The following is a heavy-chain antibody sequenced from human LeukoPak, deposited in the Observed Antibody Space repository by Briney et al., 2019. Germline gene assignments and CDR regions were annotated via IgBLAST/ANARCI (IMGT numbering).Heavy chain of an antibody. CDR2: IIPIFGTA. CDR3: ARPRYCSGGSCSKDWFDP. Sequence: ASVKVSCKASGGTFSSYAISWVRQAPGQGLEWMGGIIPIFGTANYAQKFQGRVTITADESTSTAYMELSSLRSEDTAVYYCARPRYCSGGSCSKDWFDPWGQGTLVTVSS. J-gene: IGHJ5*02. CDR1: GGTFSSYA. D-gene: IGHD2-15*01. V-gene: IGHV1-69*13.